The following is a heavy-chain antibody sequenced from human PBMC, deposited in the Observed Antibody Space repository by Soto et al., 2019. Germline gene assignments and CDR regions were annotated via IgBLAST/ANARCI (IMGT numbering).Heavy chain of an antibody. CDR1: GYTFTGYY. CDR2: ISAYNGNT. D-gene: IGHD3-22*01. V-gene: IGHV1-18*04. Sequence: ASVKVSCKASGYTFTGYYMHWVRQAPGQGLEWMGWISAYNGNTNYAQKLQGRVTMTTDTSTSTAYMELRSLRSDDTAVYYCARAGSVVVINDFDYWGQGTLVTVSS. J-gene: IGHJ4*02. CDR3: ARAGSVVVINDFDY.